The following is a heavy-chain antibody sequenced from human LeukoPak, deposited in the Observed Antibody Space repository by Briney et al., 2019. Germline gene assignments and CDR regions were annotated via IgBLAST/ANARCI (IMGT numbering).Heavy chain of an antibody. D-gene: IGHD3-10*01. CDR3: SRHEGSIDY. Sequence: PGGSLRLSCAASGFTFSGSAMHWVRQASGKGLEWIGLVRSKTNNYATAYAASVKGRFTISRDDSQNTAYLQMNSLKSEDTAVYYCSRHEGSIDYWGQGTLVTVSS. CDR2: VRSKTNNYAT. CDR1: GFTFSGSA. V-gene: IGHV3-73*01. J-gene: IGHJ4*02.